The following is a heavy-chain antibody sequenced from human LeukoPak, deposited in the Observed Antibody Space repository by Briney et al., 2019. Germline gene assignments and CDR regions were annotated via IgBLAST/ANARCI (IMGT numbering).Heavy chain of an antibody. V-gene: IGHV5-51*01. D-gene: IGHD1-1*01. CDR3: ARRLRTGGFDI. Sequence: GESLQISCTGSGYKFTTYWIDWVRQVPGKGLEWMGLIQPADSQTRYNPSFQGQVTLSDDKSINTAYLQWSSLRPSDTAIYYCARRLRTGGFDIWGQGTEVTVSS. J-gene: IGHJ3*02. CDR1: GYKFTTYW. CDR2: IQPADSQT.